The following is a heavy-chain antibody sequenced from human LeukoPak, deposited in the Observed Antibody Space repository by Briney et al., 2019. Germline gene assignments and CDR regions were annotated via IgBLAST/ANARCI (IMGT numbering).Heavy chain of an antibody. J-gene: IGHJ5*02. CDR3: AREEIRSWFDP. Sequence: SPQTLSLTCIVSGGSISRGSYYWNWIRQPAGKGLEWIGYIYYSGSTNYNPSLKSRVTISVDTSKNQFSLKLSPVTAAYTAVYYCAREEIRSWFDPWGQGTLVTVSS. CDR2: IYYSGST. D-gene: IGHD5-24*01. CDR1: GGSISRGSYY. V-gene: IGHV4-61*10.